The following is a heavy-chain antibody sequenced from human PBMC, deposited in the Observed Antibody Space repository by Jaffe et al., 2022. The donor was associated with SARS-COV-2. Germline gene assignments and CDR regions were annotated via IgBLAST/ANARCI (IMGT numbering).Heavy chain of an antibody. V-gene: IGHV1-2*02. CDR2: INPNSGGT. D-gene: IGHD3-22*01. CDR1: GYTFTGYY. J-gene: IGHJ4*02. Sequence: QVQLVQSGAEVKKPGASVKVSCKASGYTFTGYYMHWVRQAPGQGLEWMGWINPNSGGTNYAQKFQGRVTMTRDTSISTAYMELSRLRSDDTAVYYCARVWVGYYDSSGYDYYFDYWGQGTLVTVSS. CDR3: ARVWVGYYDSSGYDYYFDY.